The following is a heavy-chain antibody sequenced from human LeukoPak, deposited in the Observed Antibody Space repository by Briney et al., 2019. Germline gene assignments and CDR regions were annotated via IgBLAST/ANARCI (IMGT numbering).Heavy chain of an antibody. Sequence: PSETLSLTCAVYGGSFNGYYWSWIRQPPGKGLEWIGEINHSGSTNYNPSLKSRVTISVDTSKNQFSLKLSSVTAADTAVYYCARGGTMVRAAYGGLYYFDYWGQGTLVTVSS. CDR2: INHSGST. V-gene: IGHV4-34*01. CDR3: ARGGTMVRAAYGGLYYFDY. J-gene: IGHJ4*02. D-gene: IGHD3-10*01. CDR1: GGSFNGYY.